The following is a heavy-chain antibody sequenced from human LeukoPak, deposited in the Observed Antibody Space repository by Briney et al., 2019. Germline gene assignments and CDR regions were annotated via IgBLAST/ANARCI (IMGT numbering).Heavy chain of an antibody. V-gene: IGHV3-15*01. CDR1: GFTFSNAW. CDR3: AKGLTMIVVAPGY. D-gene: IGHD3-22*01. Sequence: GSLRLSCAASGFTFSNAWMSWVRQAPGKGLEWVGRIKSKTDGGTTDYAAPVKGRFTISRDDSKNTLYLQMNSLKTEDTAVYYCAKGLTMIVVAPGYWGQGTLVTVSS. J-gene: IGHJ4*02. CDR2: IKSKTDGGTT.